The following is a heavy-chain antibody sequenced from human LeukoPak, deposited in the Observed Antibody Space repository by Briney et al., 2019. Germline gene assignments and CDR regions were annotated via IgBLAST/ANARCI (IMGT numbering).Heavy chain of an antibody. Sequence: GGSLRLSCAASGFTFSNAWMSWVRQAPGKGLEWVGRIKSKTDGGTTDYAAPVKGRFTISRDDSKNTLYLQMNSLRAEDTAVYYCAKDRLEVVVAATFDYWGQGTLVTVSS. CDR3: AKDRLEVVVAATFDY. D-gene: IGHD2-15*01. J-gene: IGHJ4*02. CDR1: GFTFSNAW. V-gene: IGHV3-15*01. CDR2: IKSKTDGGTT.